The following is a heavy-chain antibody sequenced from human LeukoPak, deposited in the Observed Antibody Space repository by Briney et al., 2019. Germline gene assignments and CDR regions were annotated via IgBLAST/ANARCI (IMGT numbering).Heavy chain of an antibody. D-gene: IGHD6-19*01. CDR3: ARIGSFSSADY. V-gene: IGHV4-38-2*01. Sequence: PSETLSLTCGVSGYSISSGFYWGWIRQPPGKGLEWIGNMYHSGSTCYNPSLKSRVTISIDTSKNQFSLKLTSVTAADTAVYYCARIGSFSSADYWGQGTLVTVSS. CDR1: GYSISSGFY. CDR2: MYHSGST. J-gene: IGHJ4*02.